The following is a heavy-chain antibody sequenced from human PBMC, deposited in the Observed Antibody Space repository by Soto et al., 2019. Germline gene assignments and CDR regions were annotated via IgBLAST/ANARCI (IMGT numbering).Heavy chain of an antibody. J-gene: IGHJ4*02. CDR3: ARGWDYYDKTYTTGRFFDY. V-gene: IGHV3-30-3*01. CDR1: GFTFSSYA. CDR2: ISYDGSNK. Sequence: GGSLRLSCAASGFTFSSYAMHWVRQAPGKGLEWVAVISYDGSNKYYADSVKGRFTISRDNSKNTLYLQMNSLRAEDTAVYYCARGWDYYDKTYTTGRFFDYWGQGTLVTVSS. D-gene: IGHD3-22*01.